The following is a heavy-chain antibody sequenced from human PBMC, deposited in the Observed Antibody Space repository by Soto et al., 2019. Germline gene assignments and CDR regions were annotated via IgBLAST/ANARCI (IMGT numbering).Heavy chain of an antibody. D-gene: IGHD2-15*01. CDR3: ARVSGGSYFDY. CDR1: GVTVSGNY. V-gene: IGHV3-53*02. J-gene: IGHJ4*02. CDR2: IYSGGST. Sequence: EVQLVETGGGLIQPGGSLRLSCAASGVTVSGNYMTWVRQAPGKGLEWVSVIYSGGSTYYADSVKGRFTISRDIPKNTVYLQTNNLRAEDTAVYYCARVSGGSYFDYWGQGTLVTVSS.